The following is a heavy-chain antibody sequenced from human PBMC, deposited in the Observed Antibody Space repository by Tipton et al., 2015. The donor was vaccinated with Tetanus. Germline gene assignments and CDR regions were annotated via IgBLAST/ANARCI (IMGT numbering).Heavy chain of an antibody. Sequence: TLSLTCTVSGGSISSGGYYWSWIRQHPGKGLEWIGYIYYSGSTYYNPSLKSRVTISVDTSKNQFSLKLSSVTAADTAAYYCARDRYYDILTGYYGVGVDRLYGMDVWGQGTTVTVSS. CDR1: GGSISSGGYY. CDR2: IYYSGST. D-gene: IGHD3-9*01. V-gene: IGHV4-31*03. CDR3: ARDRYYDILTGYYGVGVDRLYGMDV. J-gene: IGHJ6*02.